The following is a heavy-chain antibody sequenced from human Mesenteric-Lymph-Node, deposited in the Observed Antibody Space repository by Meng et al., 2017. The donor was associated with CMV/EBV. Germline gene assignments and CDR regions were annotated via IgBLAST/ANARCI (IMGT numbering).Heavy chain of an antibody. CDR2: INPSGGST. CDR1: GYTFTSYY. Sequence: SGYTFTSYYMHWVRQAPGQGLEWMGIINPSGGSTSYAQKFQGRVTMTSDTSTSTVYMQLDGLRSDDTAVFFCARGPGRRAYYPPPAYWGQGTLVTVSS. V-gene: IGHV1-46*01. CDR3: ARGPGRRAYYPPPAY. D-gene: IGHD3-22*01. J-gene: IGHJ4*02.